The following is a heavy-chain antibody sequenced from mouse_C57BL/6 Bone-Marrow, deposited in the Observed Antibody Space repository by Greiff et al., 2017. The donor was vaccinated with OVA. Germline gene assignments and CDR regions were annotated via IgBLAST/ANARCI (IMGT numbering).Heavy chain of an antibody. CDR1: GYTFTNYW. D-gene: IGHD2-1*01. CDR2: IYPGGGYT. CDR3: ARCGNYDAMDY. Sequence: QVQLQQSGAELVRPGTSVKMSCKASGYTFTNYWIGWAKQRPGHGLEWIGDIYPGGGYTNYNEKFKGKATLTADKSSSTAYMQFSSLTSEDSAIYYCARCGNYDAMDYWGQGTSVTVSS. V-gene: IGHV1-63*01. J-gene: IGHJ4*01.